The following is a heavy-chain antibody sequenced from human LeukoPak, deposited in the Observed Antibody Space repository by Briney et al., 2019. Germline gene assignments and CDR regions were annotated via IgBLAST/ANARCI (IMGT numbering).Heavy chain of an antibody. J-gene: IGHJ6*02. CDR2: ISSTSSYI. V-gene: IGHV3-21*01. D-gene: IGHD3-10*01. CDR3: ARALWSGPVYYGMDV. Sequence: GGSLRLSCAASGFTFSNYNFYWVRQAPGKGLEWVSSISSTSSYIHYADSMKGRLTISRDNAKNSLYLQMNSLRAEDTAVYYCARALWSGPVYYGMDVWGQGTTVTVSS. CDR1: GFTFSNYN.